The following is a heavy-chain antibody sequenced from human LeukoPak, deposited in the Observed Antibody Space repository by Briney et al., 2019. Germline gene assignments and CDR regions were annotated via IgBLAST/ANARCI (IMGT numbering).Heavy chain of an antibody. CDR1: GFTVSSNY. CDR3: ARTYDSSGYYPFYFDY. CDR2: IYSGGST. V-gene: IGHV3-53*01. D-gene: IGHD3-22*01. J-gene: IGHJ4*02. Sequence: GGSLRLSCAASGFTVSSNYMSWVRQAPGKGLEWVSVIYSGGSTYYADSVKGRFTISRDNSKNTLYLQMNSLRAEDTAVYYCARTYDSSGYYPFYFDYWGQGTLDTVSS.